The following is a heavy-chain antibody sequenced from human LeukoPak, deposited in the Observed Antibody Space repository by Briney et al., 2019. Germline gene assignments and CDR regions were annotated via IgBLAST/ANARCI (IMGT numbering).Heavy chain of an antibody. D-gene: IGHD6-19*01. CDR1: GFTFSSYA. Sequence: PGGSLRLSCAASGFTFSSYATSWVRQAPGKGLEWVSAISGSGSSTYYADSVKGRFTISRDNSKNTLYLQMNSLRAEDTAVYYCAKVLWGSGWYYFDYWGQGTLVTVSS. CDR2: ISGSGSST. CDR3: AKVLWGSGWYYFDY. V-gene: IGHV3-23*01. J-gene: IGHJ4*02.